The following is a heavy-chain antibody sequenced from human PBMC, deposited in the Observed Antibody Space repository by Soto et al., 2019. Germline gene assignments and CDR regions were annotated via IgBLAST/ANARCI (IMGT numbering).Heavy chain of an antibody. CDR1: GGSMSSSNW. J-gene: IGHJ4*02. V-gene: IGHV4-4*02. CDR2: THHSGRT. CDR3: ARRRPNYFDY. Sequence: SETLSLTCTVSGGSMSSSNWWNWVRQPPGKGLEWIGETHHSGRTYYNPSLKSRVTISVDTSKNQFSLKLSSVTAADTAVYYCARRRPNYFDYWGQGTPVTVSS.